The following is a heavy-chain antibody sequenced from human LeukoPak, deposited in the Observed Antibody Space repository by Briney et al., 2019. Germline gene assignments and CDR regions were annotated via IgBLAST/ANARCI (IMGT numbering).Heavy chain of an antibody. D-gene: IGHD1-7*01. CDR3: ARVETGTVDY. CDR2: IHYSGST. CDR1: GDSISIYY. Sequence: SETLSLTCTVSGDSISIYYWSWIGQPPGKGLEWIGYIHYSGSTNYNPFLKSRVTISIDTSRNQFSLELSSVTAADTAVYYCARVETGTVDYWGQGTLVTVSS. J-gene: IGHJ4*02. V-gene: IGHV4-59*12.